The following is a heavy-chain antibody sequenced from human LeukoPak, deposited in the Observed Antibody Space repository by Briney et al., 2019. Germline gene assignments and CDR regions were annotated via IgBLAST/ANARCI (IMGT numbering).Heavy chain of an antibody. J-gene: IGHJ6*03. CDR1: GGTFSNYA. CDR2: IIPIFGTA. V-gene: IGHV1-69*05. Sequence: SVKVSCKASGGTFSNYAICWVRQALGQGLEWMGRIIPIFGTADYAQKFQGRVTITTDESTSTAYMELSSLTSEDTAVYYCARSLFRTSGGYYYMDVWDKGTTVTVSS. CDR3: ARSLFRTSGGYYYMDV. D-gene: IGHD3/OR15-3a*01.